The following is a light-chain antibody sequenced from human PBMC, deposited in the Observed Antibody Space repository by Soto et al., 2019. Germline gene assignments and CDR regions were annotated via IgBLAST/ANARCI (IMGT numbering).Light chain of an antibody. CDR3: CSYAGGGTFE. Sequence: QSALTQPASVSGSPGQSITISCTGTSSDVGSYNLVSWYQQSPGKAPKLMIYEDSKRPSGVSDRFSGSKSGNTASLTISGLQAEDEADYYYCSYAGGGTFEFGGGTQLTVL. CDR1: SSDVGSYNL. CDR2: EDS. J-gene: IGLJ7*01. V-gene: IGLV2-23*02.